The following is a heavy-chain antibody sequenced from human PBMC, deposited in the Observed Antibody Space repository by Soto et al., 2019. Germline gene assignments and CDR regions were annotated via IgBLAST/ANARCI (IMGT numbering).Heavy chain of an antibody. CDR1: GYTFTSYG. V-gene: IGHV1-18*01. D-gene: IGHD6-13*01. CDR2: IGAYNGNT. Sequence: ASVTVSCKASGYTFTSYGISWVRQAPGQGLEWMGWIGAYNGNTNYAQKLQGRVTMTTDTSTSTAYMELRSLRSDDTAVYYCARASLAAAQAYYYYYMDVWGKGTTVTVS. CDR3: ARASLAAAQAYYYYYMDV. J-gene: IGHJ6*03.